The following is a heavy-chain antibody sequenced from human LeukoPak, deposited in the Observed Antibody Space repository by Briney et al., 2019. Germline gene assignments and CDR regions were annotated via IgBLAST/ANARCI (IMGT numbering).Heavy chain of an antibody. CDR3: AGSGSHQRKHYYYYGMDV. D-gene: IGHD3-10*01. J-gene: IGHJ6*02. V-gene: IGHV4-59*02. Sequence: PSETLSLTCTVSGGSVSSYYWSWIRQPPGKGLEWIGYIYYSGSTYYNPSLKSRVTISVDTSKNQFSLKLSSVTAADTAVYYCAGSGSHQRKHYYYYGMDVWGQGTTVTVSS. CDR2: IYYSGST. CDR1: GGSVSSYY.